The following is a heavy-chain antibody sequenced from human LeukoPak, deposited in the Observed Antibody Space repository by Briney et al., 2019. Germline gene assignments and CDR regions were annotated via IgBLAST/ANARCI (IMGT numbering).Heavy chain of an antibody. CDR2: VDHTGTN. CDR3: ARGRVSSSTWYSTYYYYFYMDV. V-gene: IGHV4-59*01. Sequence: PSETLSLTCSVSDDSITMYYWTWIRQHPGKGLEWIGFVDHTGTNNFNPSLNGRASISKDTTKNLFSLRLRSVTAADTAVYSCARGRVSSSTWYSTYYYYFYMDVWGKGTTVTVSS. D-gene: IGHD1-1*01. J-gene: IGHJ6*03. CDR1: DDSITMYY.